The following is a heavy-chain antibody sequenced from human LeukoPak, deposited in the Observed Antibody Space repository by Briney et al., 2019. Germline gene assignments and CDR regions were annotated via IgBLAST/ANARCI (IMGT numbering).Heavy chain of an antibody. CDR1: GFTFSNYG. D-gene: IGHD2-15*01. CDR3: AKEAQLLLGWSLDL. V-gene: IGHV3-30*02. J-gene: IGHJ2*01. CDR2: IQYDESKR. Sequence: GGSLRLSCATSGFTFSNYGMHWVRQAPGKGLEWVAFIQYDESKRYYADSVKGRFTTSRDYSKSTLYLQMNSLRPEDTAVYYCAKEAQLLLGWSLDLWGRGTLLTVSS.